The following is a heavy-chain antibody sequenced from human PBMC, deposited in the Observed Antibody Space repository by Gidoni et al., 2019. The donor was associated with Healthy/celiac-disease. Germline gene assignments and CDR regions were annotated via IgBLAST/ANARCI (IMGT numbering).Heavy chain of an antibody. Sequence: EVQLVESGGGLVQPGGSLRLSCSASGFTFSSYAMHWVRQAPGKGLEYVSAISSNGGSTYYADSVKGRFTISRDNSKSTLYLQMSSLRTEDTALYYCVKDGARLQSSGAFDIWGQGTMVTVSS. CDR3: VKDGARLQSSGAFDI. D-gene: IGHD4-4*01. J-gene: IGHJ3*02. CDR2: ISSNGGST. V-gene: IGHV3-64D*06. CDR1: GFTFSSYA.